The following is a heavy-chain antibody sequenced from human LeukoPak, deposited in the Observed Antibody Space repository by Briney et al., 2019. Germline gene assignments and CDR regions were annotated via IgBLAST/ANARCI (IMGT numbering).Heavy chain of an antibody. Sequence: GGSLRLSCAASGFTFSNYGMHWVCQAPGKGLEWVAVIYDDGSREHFADSVKGRFTISRDNSKNTVVLQMNSLRGEDTAVYYCARDLKSGYFDSWGQGTLVTVSS. CDR1: GFTFSNYG. D-gene: IGHD3-3*01. CDR3: ARDLKSGYFDS. CDR2: IYDDGSRE. J-gene: IGHJ4*02. V-gene: IGHV3-33*01.